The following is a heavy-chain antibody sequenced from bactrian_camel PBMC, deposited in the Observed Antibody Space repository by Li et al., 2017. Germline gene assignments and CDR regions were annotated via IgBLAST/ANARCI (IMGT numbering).Heavy chain of an antibody. CDR1: AYTYSSYF. CDR3: AADFQGSGGYCRYRSHFAY. D-gene: IGHD2*01. J-gene: IGHJ6*01. V-gene: IGHV3-3*01. Sequence: HVQLVESGGGSVQAGGTLRLSCQASAYTYSSYFMAWFRQAPGKEREGVAAIHLRGHFTRYADSVAGRFTLAQDNAKNMLYLQMNSLKPEDTAMYYCAADFQGSGGYCRYRSHFAYWGQGTQVTVS. CDR2: IHLRGHFT.